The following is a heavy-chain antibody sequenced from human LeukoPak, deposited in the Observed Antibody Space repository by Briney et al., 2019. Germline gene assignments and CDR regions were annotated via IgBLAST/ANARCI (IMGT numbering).Heavy chain of an antibody. CDR1: GFIFSDFA. V-gene: IGHV3-23*01. J-gene: IGHJ4*02. CDR2: MSASGSHT. CDR3: AKVRSGNNYYFDY. D-gene: IGHD1/OR15-1a*01. Sequence: PGGSLGLSCAASGFIFSDFAMSWVRQAPGKGLEWVSGMSASGSHTHSADFVKGRFTISRDNFKNTLYLQMSGLRVEDTAVYYCAKVRSGNNYYFDYWGQGTLVTVSS.